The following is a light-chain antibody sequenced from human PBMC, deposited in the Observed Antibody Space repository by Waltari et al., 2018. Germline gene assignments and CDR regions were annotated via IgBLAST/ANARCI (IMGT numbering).Light chain of an antibody. Sequence: QLVLTQSSSASASLGASVKLTCTLSSGHSSNAIAWHQQQPEKGPRYLMKINSDGSHSKGDGIPDRFSGSSSGAERYLTISSLQSEDEADYYCQTWGTGIPWVFGGGTKLTVL. CDR1: SGHSSNA. CDR2: INSDGSH. CDR3: QTWGTGIPWV. J-gene: IGLJ3*02. V-gene: IGLV4-69*01.